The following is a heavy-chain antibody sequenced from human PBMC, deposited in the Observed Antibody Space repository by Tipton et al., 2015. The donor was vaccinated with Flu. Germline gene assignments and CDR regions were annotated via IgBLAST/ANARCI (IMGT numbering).Heavy chain of an antibody. Sequence: TLSLTCTVSGDSISGYYWNWLRQPPGKGLEWIGSIYSSGRTYYNPSLKSRVTIFVDTSKNQFSLKLTSVTAADSAVFHCASGISVVGDTYYYAMDVWGQGTTVTVSS. J-gene: IGHJ6*02. V-gene: IGHV4-59*05. D-gene: IGHD6-19*01. CDR3: ASGISVVGDTYYYAMDV. CDR2: IYSSGRT. CDR1: GDSISGYY.